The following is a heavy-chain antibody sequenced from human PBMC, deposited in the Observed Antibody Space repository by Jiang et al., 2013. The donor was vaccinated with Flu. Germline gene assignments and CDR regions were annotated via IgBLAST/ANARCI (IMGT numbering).Heavy chain of an antibody. J-gene: IGHJ4*02. CDR1: Y. D-gene: IGHD3-10*01. V-gene: IGHV4-59*01. CDR2: IITWEH. Sequence: YWSWIRQPPGKGLEWIGYIITWEHQLXPLLKSRVTISVDTSKNQFSLKLSSVTAADTAVYYCARVTMAKGKFRNFDYWGQGTLVTVSS. CDR3: ARVTMAKGKFRNFDY.